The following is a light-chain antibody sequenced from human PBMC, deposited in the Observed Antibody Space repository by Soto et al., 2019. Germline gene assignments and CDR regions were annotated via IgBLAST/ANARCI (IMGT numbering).Light chain of an antibody. Sequence: QSVLTQPPSASGTPGQRVTISCSGSSSNIGSNYVYWYQQLPGTAPKLLIHRNNQRPSGVPDRFSGSKSGTSASLAISGLRSEDEADYHCAAWDDSLSGVVFGGGTKVPS. V-gene: IGLV1-47*01. J-gene: IGLJ2*01. CDR1: SSNIGSNY. CDR3: AAWDDSLSGVV. CDR2: RNN.